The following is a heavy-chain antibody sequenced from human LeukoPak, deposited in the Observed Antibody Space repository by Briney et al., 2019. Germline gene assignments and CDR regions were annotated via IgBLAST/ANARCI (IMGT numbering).Heavy chain of an antibody. CDR2: ITSSSSYI. Sequence: GGSLRLSCAASGFTFSGYSMNWVRQAPGKGREWVSSITSSSSYIYYADSVKGRFTISRDNAKNSLYLQMSSLRAEDTAVYHCARRSSGYYSYSFDFWGQGTLVTVSS. CDR3: ARRSSGYYSYSFDF. V-gene: IGHV3-21*01. D-gene: IGHD3-22*01. CDR1: GFTFSGYS. J-gene: IGHJ4*02.